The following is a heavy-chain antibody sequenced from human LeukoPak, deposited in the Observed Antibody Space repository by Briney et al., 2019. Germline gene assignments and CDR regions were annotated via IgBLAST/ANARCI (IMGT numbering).Heavy chain of an antibody. V-gene: IGHV3-43*02. D-gene: IGHD3-22*01. Sequence: GGSLRLSCAASGFTFDDYAMHWVRQAPGKGLEWVSLISGDGGSTYYADSVKGQFTISRDNSKNSLYLQMNSLRTEDTALYYCAKVGGNYHDNSGYGTWGQGTLVTVSS. J-gene: IGHJ5*02. CDR3: AKVGGNYHDNSGYGT. CDR2: ISGDGGST. CDR1: GFTFDDYA.